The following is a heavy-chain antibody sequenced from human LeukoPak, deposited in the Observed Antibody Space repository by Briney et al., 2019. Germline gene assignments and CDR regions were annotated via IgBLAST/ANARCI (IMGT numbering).Heavy chain of an antibody. V-gene: IGHV4-39*01. CDR2: IFYSGST. CDR1: GGSISTSNYY. D-gene: IGHD3-10*01. Sequence: SETLSLTCTVSGGSISTSNYYWGWIRQPPGKGLEWIGNIFYSGSTYYSPSLRSRVTISVDTSKNQFSLKLSSVTAADTAVYYCALRGYGSGSYYYYMDVWGKGTTVAISS. CDR3: ALRGYGSGSYYYYMDV. J-gene: IGHJ6*03.